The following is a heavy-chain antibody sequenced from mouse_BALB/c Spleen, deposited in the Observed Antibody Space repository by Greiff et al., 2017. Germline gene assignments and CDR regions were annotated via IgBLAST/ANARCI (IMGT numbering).Heavy chain of an antibody. J-gene: IGHJ2*01. D-gene: IGHD1-1*01. CDR3: VRRWYFDY. Sequence: EVMLVESGGGLVQPKGSLKLSCAASGFTFNTYAMNWVRQAPGKGLEWVARIRSKSNNYATYYADSVKDRFTISRDDSQSMLYLQMNNLKTEDTAMYYCVRRWYFDYWGQGTTLTVSS. V-gene: IGHV10-1*02. CDR1: GFTFNTYA. CDR2: IRSKSNNYAT.